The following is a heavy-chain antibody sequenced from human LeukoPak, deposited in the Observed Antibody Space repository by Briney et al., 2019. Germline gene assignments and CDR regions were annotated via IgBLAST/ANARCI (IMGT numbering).Heavy chain of an antibody. CDR3: ARGRITIFGVVIVPGYFDY. Sequence: PSETLSLTCTVSGGSISSGGYYWSWIRQPPGKGLEWIGYIYHSGSTYYNPSLKSRVTISVDRSKNQFSLKLSSVTAADTAAYYCARGRITIFGVVIVPGYFDYWGQGTLVTVSS. D-gene: IGHD3-3*01. CDR2: IYHSGST. CDR1: GGSISSGGYY. V-gene: IGHV4-30-2*01. J-gene: IGHJ4*02.